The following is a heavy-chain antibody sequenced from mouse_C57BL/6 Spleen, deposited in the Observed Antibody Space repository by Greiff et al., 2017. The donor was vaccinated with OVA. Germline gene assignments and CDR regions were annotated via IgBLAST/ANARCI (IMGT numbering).Heavy chain of an antibody. Sequence: VQLQQPGAELVKPGASVKMSCKASGYTFTSYWITWVKQRPGQGLEWIGDIYPSNGGTNYNEKFKSKATLTVDKSSSTAYMQLSSLTSEDSAVYYCARVSYGSSGYWYFDVWGTGTTVTVSS. CDR1: GYTFTSYW. J-gene: IGHJ1*03. CDR3: ARVSYGSSGYWYFDV. V-gene: IGHV1-55*01. CDR2: IYPSNGGT. D-gene: IGHD1-1*01.